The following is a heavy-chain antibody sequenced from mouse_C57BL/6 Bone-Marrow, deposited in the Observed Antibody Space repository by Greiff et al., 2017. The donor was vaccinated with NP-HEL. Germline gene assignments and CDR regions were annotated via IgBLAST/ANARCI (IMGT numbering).Heavy chain of an antibody. CDR3: ARHGIYDGYSWFAY. J-gene: IGHJ3*01. Sequence: QVQLQQPGAELVKPGASVKMSCKASGYTFTSYWITWVKQRPGQGLEWIGDIYPGSGSTNYNEKFKSKATLTVDTSSSTAYMQLSSLTSEDSAVYYCARHGIYDGYSWFAYWGQGTRVTVSA. V-gene: IGHV1-55*01. CDR1: GYTFTSYW. CDR2: IYPGSGST. D-gene: IGHD2-3*01.